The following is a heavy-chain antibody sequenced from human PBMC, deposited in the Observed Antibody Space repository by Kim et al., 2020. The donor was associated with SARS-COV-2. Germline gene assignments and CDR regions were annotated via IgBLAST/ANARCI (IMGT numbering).Heavy chain of an antibody. D-gene: IGHD1-7*01. Sequence: ASVKVSCKASGYTFTSYDINWVRQATGQGLEWMGWMNPNSGNTGYAQKFQGRVTMTRNTSISTAYMELSSLRSEDTAVYYCARGSTGTTSLSHYYYMDVWGKGTTVTVSS. CDR1: GYTFTSYD. V-gene: IGHV1-8*01. J-gene: IGHJ6*03. CDR2: MNPNSGNT. CDR3: ARGSTGTTSLSHYYYMDV.